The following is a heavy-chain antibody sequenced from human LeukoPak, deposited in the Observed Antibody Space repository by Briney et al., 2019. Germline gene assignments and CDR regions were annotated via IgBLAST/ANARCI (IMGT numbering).Heavy chain of an antibody. V-gene: IGHV1-46*01. CDR3: ARDATVVTETHLDY. Sequence: ASVKVSRKASGYTFTSYGISWVRQAPGQGLEWMGIINPSGGSTSYAQKFQGRVTMTRDTSTSTVYMELSSLRSEDTAVYYCARDATVVTETHLDYWGQGTLVTVSS. J-gene: IGHJ4*02. D-gene: IGHD4-23*01. CDR1: GYTFTSYG. CDR2: INPSGGST.